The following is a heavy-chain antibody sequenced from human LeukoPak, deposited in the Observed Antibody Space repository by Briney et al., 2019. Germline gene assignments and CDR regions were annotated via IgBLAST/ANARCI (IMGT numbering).Heavy chain of an antibody. Sequence: PSETLSLTCAVYSGSFSGYYWSWIRQPPGKGLEWIGEINHSGSTNYNPSLKSRVTISVDTSKNQFSLKLSSVTAADTAVYYCAGSDTAMVTGSFDYWGQGTLVTVSS. J-gene: IGHJ4*02. D-gene: IGHD5-18*01. V-gene: IGHV4-34*01. CDR3: AGSDTAMVTGSFDY. CDR2: INHSGST. CDR1: SGSFSGYY.